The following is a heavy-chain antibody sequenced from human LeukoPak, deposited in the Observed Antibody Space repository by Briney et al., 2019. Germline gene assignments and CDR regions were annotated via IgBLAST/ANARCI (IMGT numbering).Heavy chain of an antibody. V-gene: IGHV3-23*01. CDR3: ASRTSYDFWSGYYIIGYMDV. CDR2: ISGSGGST. Sequence: GGSLRLSCADSGFTFSSYWMSWVRQAPGKGLEWVSAISGSGGSTYYADSVKGRFTISRDNSKNTLYLQMNSLRAEDTAVYYCASRTSYDFWSGYYIIGYMDVWGKGTTVTVSS. J-gene: IGHJ6*03. D-gene: IGHD3-3*01. CDR1: GFTFSSYW.